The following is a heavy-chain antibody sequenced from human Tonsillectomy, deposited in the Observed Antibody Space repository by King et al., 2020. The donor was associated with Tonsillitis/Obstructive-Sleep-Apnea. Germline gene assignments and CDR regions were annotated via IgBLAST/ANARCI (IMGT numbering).Heavy chain of an antibody. CDR2: ISAYNGNT. V-gene: IGHV1-18*01. CDR3: ARDLPSMTTVTPRGWFDP. CDR1: GYTFTSYG. D-gene: IGHD4-17*01. Sequence: QLVQSGAEVKKPGASVKVSCKASGYTFTSYGISWVRQAPGQGLEWMGWISAYNGNTNYAQKLQGRVTMTTDTSTSTAYMELRSLRSDDTAVYYCARDLPSMTTVTPRGWFDPWGQGTLVTVSS. J-gene: IGHJ5*02.